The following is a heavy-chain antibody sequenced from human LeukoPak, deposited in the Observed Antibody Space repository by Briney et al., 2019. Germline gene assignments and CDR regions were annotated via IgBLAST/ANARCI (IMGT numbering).Heavy chain of an antibody. CDR3: AKDADWELLDY. CDR2: ISYDGSNK. J-gene: IGHJ4*02. Sequence: GGSLRLSCAASGFTFSSYGMHWVRQAPGKGLEWVAVISYDGSNKYYADSVKGRFTISRDNSKNTLYLQMNSLRAEDTAVYYCAKDADWELLDYWGQGTLVTVSS. CDR1: GFTFSSYG. D-gene: IGHD1-26*01. V-gene: IGHV3-30*18.